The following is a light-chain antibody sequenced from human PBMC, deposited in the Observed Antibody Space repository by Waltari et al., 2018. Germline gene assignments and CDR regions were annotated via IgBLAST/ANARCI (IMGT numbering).Light chain of an antibody. Sequence: QSALTQPRSVSGSPGQSVTIPCPGTSSDVGGYKSVSWYQQHPGKAPKLMIYDVSERPSGVPDRFSGSKSGNTASLTISGLQAEDEADYYCCSHAGSYVIFGGGTKLTVL. CDR2: DVS. CDR3: CSHAGSYVI. V-gene: IGLV2-11*01. J-gene: IGLJ2*01. CDR1: SSDVGGYKS.